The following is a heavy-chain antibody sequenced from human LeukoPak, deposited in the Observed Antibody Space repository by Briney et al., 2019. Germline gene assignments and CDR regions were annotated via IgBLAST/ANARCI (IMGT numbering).Heavy chain of an antibody. J-gene: IGHJ4*02. CDR2: ISGSGVGT. Sequence: GGSLRLSCAASGFAFSTYAMSWVRQAPGMGLEWVSAISGSGVGTYYADSVEGRFTISRDTSKNTLYLQMNSLRAEDTAIYYCVKDEWDCWGQGTLVTVSS. V-gene: IGHV3-23*01. CDR3: VKDEWDC. D-gene: IGHD3-3*01. CDR1: GFAFSTYA.